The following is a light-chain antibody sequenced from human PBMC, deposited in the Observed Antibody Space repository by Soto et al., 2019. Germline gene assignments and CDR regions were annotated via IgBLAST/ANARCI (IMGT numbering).Light chain of an antibody. CDR2: DVS. Sequence: QSALTQPASVSGSPGQSITISCSGTSSDVGAYTYVSWYQFHPGEPPKLVIYDVSKRPSGVSNRFSGSKSGNTASLTISGLQAEDEGDYYCSSYRSTSTLGVFGTGTQLTVL. V-gene: IGLV2-14*03. J-gene: IGLJ1*01. CDR3: SSYRSTSTLGV. CDR1: SSDVGAYTY.